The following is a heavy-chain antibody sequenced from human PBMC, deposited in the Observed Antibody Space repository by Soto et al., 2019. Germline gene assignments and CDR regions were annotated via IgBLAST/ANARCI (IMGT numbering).Heavy chain of an antibody. CDR3: AKAPLGGSYYNDWFDP. V-gene: IGHV3-23*01. CDR2: ISGSGGST. CDR1: GFTFSSYA. D-gene: IGHD3-10*01. Sequence: PGGSLRLSCAASGFTFSSYAMSWVRQAPGKGLEWVSAISGSGGSTYYADSVKGRFTISRDNSKNTLCLQMNSLRAEDTAGYYCAKAPLGGSYYNDWFDPWGQGTLVTVSS. J-gene: IGHJ5*02.